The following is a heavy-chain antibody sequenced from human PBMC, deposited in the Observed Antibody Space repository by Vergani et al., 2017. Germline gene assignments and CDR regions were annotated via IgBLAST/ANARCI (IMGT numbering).Heavy chain of an antibody. CDR3: ASEIVGGYMDV. Sequence: QVQLVESGGGVVQPGRSLRLSCAASGFTFSSYGMHWVRQAPGKGLEWVAVISYDGSNKYYADSVKGRFTISRDNAKNSLYLQMNSLRAEDTAVYYCASEIVGGYMDVWGKGTTVTVSS. CDR1: GFTFSSYG. J-gene: IGHJ6*03. CDR2: ISYDGSNK. D-gene: IGHD2-21*01. V-gene: IGHV3-30*03.